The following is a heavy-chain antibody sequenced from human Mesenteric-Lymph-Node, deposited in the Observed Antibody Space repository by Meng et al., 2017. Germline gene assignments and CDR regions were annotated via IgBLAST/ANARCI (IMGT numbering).Heavy chain of an antibody. D-gene: IGHD3-10*01. V-gene: IGHV4-39*01. CDR2: IYHSGST. J-gene: IGHJ4*02. CDR3: ARGRRSITMVRGVPFDY. Sequence: PLAESGPGRLKPSEPPSLTCTLSGCSISSNGYYWDWVRQPPGKGLEWIGAIYHSGSTSYNPSLQSRVTMFVDTSKNQFSLMLTSVTATDTAVYYCARGRRSITMVRGVPFDYWGQGTLVTVSS. CDR1: GCSISSNGYY.